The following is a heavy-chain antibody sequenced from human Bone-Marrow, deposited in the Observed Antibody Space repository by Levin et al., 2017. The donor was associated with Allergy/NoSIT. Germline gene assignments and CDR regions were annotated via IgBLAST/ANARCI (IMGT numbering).Heavy chain of an antibody. J-gene: IGHJ4*02. CDR2: IGAAGDT. Sequence: GESLKISCEASGFTFSNYVMNWVRQVPQKGLEWVSTIGAAGDTYYADSVRGRFTISRDNSKNTLFLQMNSLRSEDTALYYCAKDHAETLAAGHWGQGTLVTVSS. D-gene: IGHD1-1*01. CDR1: GFTFSNYV. CDR3: AKDHAETLAAGH. V-gene: IGHV3-23*01.